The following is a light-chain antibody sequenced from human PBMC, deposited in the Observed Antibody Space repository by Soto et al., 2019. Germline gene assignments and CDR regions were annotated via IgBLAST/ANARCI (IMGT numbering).Light chain of an antibody. CDR2: GAS. J-gene: IGKJ2*01. V-gene: IGKV3-15*01. CDR1: QSVSSN. CDR3: QQYTNWPYT. Sequence: EIVMTQSPATLSVSPGERATLSCRASQSVSSNLAWYQQKPGQAPRLLIYGASPRATGIPARFSGSGSGTEFTLPISSLQSEDFAVYYCQQYTNWPYTFGQGTQLEIK.